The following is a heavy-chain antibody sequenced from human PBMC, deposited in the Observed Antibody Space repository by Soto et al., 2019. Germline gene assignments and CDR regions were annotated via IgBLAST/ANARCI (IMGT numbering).Heavy chain of an antibody. J-gene: IGHJ4*02. CDR1: GFRLSDHY. D-gene: IGHD3-9*01. CDR2: SRDKAHSYTT. V-gene: IGHV3-72*01. Sequence: EVQLVESGGALVQPGGSLRLSCAVSGFRLSDHYMDWVRQTPGKGLEWVGRSRDKAHSYTTEYAPSVKGRFTISRDDSXXSLYLQMNSLKTEDTAVYYCARNYHDHTGSYSFDHWGQGTLVTVSS. CDR3: ARNYHDHTGSYSFDH.